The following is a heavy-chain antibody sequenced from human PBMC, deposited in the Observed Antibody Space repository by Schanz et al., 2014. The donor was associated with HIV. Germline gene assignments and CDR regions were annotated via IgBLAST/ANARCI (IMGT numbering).Heavy chain of an antibody. J-gene: IGHJ5*01. Sequence: QVQLVQSGAEVKKPGASVRVSCTASGYTFVDSYIHWIRQAPGQGLEWLGIINPGSGETTFAQNXXXXVRLTRDTFANIVYMEVSSLRFEDTAVYFCARDRTYDFWSGYLDTWGQGTQVIVSS. CDR2: INPGSGET. CDR3: ARDRTYDFWSGYLDT. D-gene: IGHD3-3*01. CDR1: GYTFVDSY. V-gene: IGHV1-46*01.